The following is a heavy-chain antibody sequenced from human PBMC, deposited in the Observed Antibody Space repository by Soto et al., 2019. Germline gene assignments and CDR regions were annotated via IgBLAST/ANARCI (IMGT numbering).Heavy chain of an antibody. J-gene: IGHJ6*02. CDR3: ASWLRSKYGMDV. CDR2: MNPISGNT. D-gene: IGHD5-12*01. Sequence: ASVKVSCKASGYTFTSYDINWVRQATGQGLEWMGWMNPISGNTGYAQKFQGRVTITGDKSMSTAYMELSSLRSEDTAVYYCASWLRSKYGMDVWGQGTTVTVSS. CDR1: GYTFTSYD. V-gene: IGHV1-8*01.